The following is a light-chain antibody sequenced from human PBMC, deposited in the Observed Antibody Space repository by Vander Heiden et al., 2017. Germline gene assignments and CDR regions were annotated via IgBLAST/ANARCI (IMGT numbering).Light chain of an antibody. CDR1: QSISSY. CDR3: QQRDSTPWT. CDR2: AAS. Sequence: DIQMTQSPSSLSASVGDRVTITCRASQSISSYLNWYQQKPGKAPKLLIYAASSLQSGVPSRFSGSGSGTDFTLTISRLQPEDFATYYCQQRDSTPWTVGQGTQVEIK. J-gene: IGKJ1*01. V-gene: IGKV1-39*01.